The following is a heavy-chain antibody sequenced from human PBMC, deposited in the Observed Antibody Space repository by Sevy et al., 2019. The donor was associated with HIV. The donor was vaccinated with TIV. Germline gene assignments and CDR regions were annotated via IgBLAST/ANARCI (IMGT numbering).Heavy chain of an antibody. CDR3: ARPYYHDSSGYPLGAFDI. Sequence: GESLKISCKGSGYSFTSYWIGWVRQMPGKGLEWMGIIYPGDSDTRYSPSFQGQVTISADKSISTAYLQWSSLKASDTAMYYCARPYYHDSSGYPLGAFDIWGQGTMVTVSS. J-gene: IGHJ3*02. CDR2: IYPGDSDT. CDR1: GYSFTSYW. D-gene: IGHD3-22*01. V-gene: IGHV5-51*01.